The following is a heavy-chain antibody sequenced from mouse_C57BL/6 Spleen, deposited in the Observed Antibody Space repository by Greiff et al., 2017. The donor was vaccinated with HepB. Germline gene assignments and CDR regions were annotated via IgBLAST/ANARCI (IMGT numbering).Heavy chain of an antibody. CDR3: ARESPYAMDY. Sequence: VQLQQPGAELVKPGASVKLSCKASGYTFTNYWMHWVKPRPGQGLEWIGMIHPNSGSTNYNQKFKSKATLTVDTSSSTAYMQLSSLTSEDSAVYYCARESPYAMDYWGQGTSVTVSS. CDR1: GYTFTNYW. CDR2: IHPNSGST. J-gene: IGHJ4*01. V-gene: IGHV1-64*01.